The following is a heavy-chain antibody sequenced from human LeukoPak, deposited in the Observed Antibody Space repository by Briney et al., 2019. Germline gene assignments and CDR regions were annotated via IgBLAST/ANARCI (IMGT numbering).Heavy chain of an antibody. J-gene: IGHJ4*02. CDR2: IYYSGST. CDR3: ARLAHGDYVRLGYYYFDY. CDR1: GGSIGSSSYY. V-gene: IGHV4-39*01. Sequence: PSETLSLTCTVSGGSIGSSSYYWGWIRQPPGKGLEWIGSIYYSGSTYYNPSLKSRVTISVDTSKNQFSLKLSSVTAADTAVYYCARLAHGDYVRLGYYYFDYWGQGTLVTVSS. D-gene: IGHD4-17*01.